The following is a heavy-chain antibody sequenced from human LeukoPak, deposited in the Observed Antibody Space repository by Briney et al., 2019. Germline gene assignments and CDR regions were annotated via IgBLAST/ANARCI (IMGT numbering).Heavy chain of an antibody. Sequence: SQTLSLTCTVSGGSISSGGYYWSWIRQHPGKGLEWIGYIYTSGSTNYNPSLKSRVTISVDTSKNQFSLKLSSVTAADTAVYYCASAPMMGYYYYMDVWGKGTTVTVSS. V-gene: IGHV4-61*09. CDR1: GGSISSGGYY. D-gene: IGHD3-22*01. CDR3: ASAPMMGYYYYMDV. CDR2: IYTSGST. J-gene: IGHJ6*03.